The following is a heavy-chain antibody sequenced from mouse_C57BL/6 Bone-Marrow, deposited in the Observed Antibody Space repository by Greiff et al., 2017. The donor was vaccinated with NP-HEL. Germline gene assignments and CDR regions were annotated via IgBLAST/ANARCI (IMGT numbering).Heavy chain of an antibody. CDR1: GFNIKDDY. Sequence: VHVKQSGAELVRPGASVKLSCTASGFNIKDDYMHWVKQRHEQGLEWIGWIDPENGDTEYASKFQGKATITADTSSNTAYLQLRLLTSEATAIYYCTPYAIDYWDQGTSVPVSS. J-gene: IGHJ4*01. CDR2: IDPENGDT. CDR3: TPYAIDY. V-gene: IGHV14-4*01.